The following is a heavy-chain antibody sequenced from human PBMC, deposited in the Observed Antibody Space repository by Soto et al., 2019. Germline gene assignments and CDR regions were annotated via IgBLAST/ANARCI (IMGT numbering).Heavy chain of an antibody. CDR1: GYTFTSYG. D-gene: IGHD6-6*01. CDR3: ARERVLTYSSSSEPHGPPPYYYYGMDV. Sequence: ASVKVSCKASGYTFTSYGISWVRQAPGQGLEWMGWISAYNGNTNYAQKLQGRVTMTTDTSTSTAYMELRSLRSDDTAVYYCARERVLTYSSSSEPHGPPPYYYYGMDVWGQWTTVTVSS. J-gene: IGHJ6*02. V-gene: IGHV1-18*04. CDR2: ISAYNGNT.